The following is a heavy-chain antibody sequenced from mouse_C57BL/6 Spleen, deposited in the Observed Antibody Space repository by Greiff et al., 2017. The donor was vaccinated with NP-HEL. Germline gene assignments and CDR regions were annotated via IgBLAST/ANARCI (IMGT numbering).Heavy chain of an antibody. V-gene: IGHV1-63*01. CDR2: IYPGGGYT. Sequence: QVQLKESGAELVRPGTSVKMSCKASGYTFTNYWIGWAKQRPGHGLEWIGDIYPGGGYTNYNEKFKGKATLTADKSSSTAYMQFSSLTSEDSAIYYCARWDDGYYHSFDYWGQGTTLTVSS. J-gene: IGHJ2*01. CDR1: GYTFTNYW. CDR3: ARWDDGYYHSFDY. D-gene: IGHD2-3*01.